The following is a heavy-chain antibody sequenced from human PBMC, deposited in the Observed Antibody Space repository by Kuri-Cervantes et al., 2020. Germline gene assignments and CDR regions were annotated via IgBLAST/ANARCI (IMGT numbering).Heavy chain of an antibody. V-gene: IGHV1-8*01. CDR2: MNPNSGNT. J-gene: IGHJ4*02. D-gene: IGHD6-13*01. CDR1: GYTFTSYD. Sequence: ASVKVSCKASGYTFTSYDINWVRQATGQGPEWMGWMNPNSGNTGYAQKFQGRVTMTRDTSTSTVYMELSSLRSEDTAVYYCARPMDRRSSSWYVGLDYWGQGTLVTVSS. CDR3: ARPMDRRSSSWYVGLDY.